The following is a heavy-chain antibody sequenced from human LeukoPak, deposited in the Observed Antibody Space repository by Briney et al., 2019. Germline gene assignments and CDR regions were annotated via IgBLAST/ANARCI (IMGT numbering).Heavy chain of an antibody. Sequence: GGSLRLSCAASGIVFSDYYMTWVRQAPGKGLESISYISYTGRTIHYADSMKGRFTISRDNAQKSLYLQMNSLRADDTAVYYCARRTSLTGIIDLWGQGTVVSVSS. D-gene: IGHD1-1*01. CDR3: ARRTSLTGIIDL. CDR2: ISYTGRTI. V-gene: IGHV3-11*04. J-gene: IGHJ5*02. CDR1: GIVFSDYY.